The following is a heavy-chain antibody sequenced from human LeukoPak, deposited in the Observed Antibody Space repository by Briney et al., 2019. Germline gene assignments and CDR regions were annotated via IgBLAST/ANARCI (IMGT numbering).Heavy chain of an antibody. CDR1: GGTFSSYA. V-gene: IGHV1-69*04. CDR2: IIPILDIT. D-gene: IGHD2-15*01. CDR3: ARDQGVADPPPYGLDV. Sequence: SVKVSCKASGGTFSSYAISWVRQAPGQGLECMGRIIPILDITTYARRFRGRVTITADKSTSTAYMELSSLSSDDTAVYYCARDQGVADPPPYGLDVWGQGTTVTVSS. J-gene: IGHJ6*02.